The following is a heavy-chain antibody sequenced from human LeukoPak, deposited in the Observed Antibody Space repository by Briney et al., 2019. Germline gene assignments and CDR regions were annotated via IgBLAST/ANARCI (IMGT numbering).Heavy chain of an antibody. CDR2: IYYSGST. CDR1: GGSISSGDYY. Sequence: SETLSLTRTVSGGSISSGDYYWSWIRQPPGKGLEWIGYIYYSGSTYYNPSLKSRVTISVDTSKNQFSLKLSSVTAADTAVYYCARVRIVGATNDYWGQGTLVTVSS. D-gene: IGHD1-26*01. V-gene: IGHV4-30-4*01. J-gene: IGHJ4*02. CDR3: ARVRIVGATNDY.